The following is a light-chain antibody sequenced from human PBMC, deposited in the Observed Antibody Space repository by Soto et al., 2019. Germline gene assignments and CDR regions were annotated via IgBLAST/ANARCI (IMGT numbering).Light chain of an antibody. CDR3: QQYNSYSVT. V-gene: IGKV1-5*03. J-gene: IGKJ1*01. CDR1: QSISSW. Sequence: DIQITNSPSFLSASIRHTLTITCRASQSISSWLAWYQQKPGKAPKLLIYEASTLKSGVPSRFSGSGSGTEFTLTISSLQPDDFAAYYCQQYNSYSVTFGQGTKVDIK. CDR2: EAS.